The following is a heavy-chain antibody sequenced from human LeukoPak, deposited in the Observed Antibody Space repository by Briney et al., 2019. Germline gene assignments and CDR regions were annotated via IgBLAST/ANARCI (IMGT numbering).Heavy chain of an antibody. D-gene: IGHD6-6*01. CDR2: IFYTGST. Sequence: SETLSLTCTVSGGSISTYYWSWIRQPPGKGLEWLGYIFYTGSTNYNPSLKSRVTMSIDTSKNQFSLKLSSVTAADTAVYYCTRTYSSSSIDYWGQGALVTVSA. CDR1: GGSISTYY. CDR3: TRTYSSSSIDY. V-gene: IGHV4-59*01. J-gene: IGHJ4*02.